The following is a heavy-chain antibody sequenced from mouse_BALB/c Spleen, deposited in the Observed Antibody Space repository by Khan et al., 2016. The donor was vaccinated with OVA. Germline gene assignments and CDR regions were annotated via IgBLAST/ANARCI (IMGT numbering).Heavy chain of an antibody. J-gene: IGHJ2*01. CDR2: IWAGGST. V-gene: IGHV2-9*02. CDR3: ARNRESDYFDY. Sequence: VQLLETGPGLVAPSQSLSITCTVSGFSLTRHGIHWVRQPPGKGLEWLGIIWAGGSTNYNSALMSRLSITKDSSKSQVFLKMNSLQTDDTAIYYCARNRESDYFDYWGQGTTLTVSS. CDR1: GFSLTRHG.